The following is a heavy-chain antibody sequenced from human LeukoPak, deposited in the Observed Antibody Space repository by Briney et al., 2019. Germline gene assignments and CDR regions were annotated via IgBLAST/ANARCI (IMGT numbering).Heavy chain of an antibody. V-gene: IGHV1-69*05. D-gene: IGHD6-19*01. CDR3: ARDKIRGYSSGWYLDY. CDR1: GYTFTSYG. J-gene: IGHJ4*02. CDR2: IIPIFGTA. Sequence: SVKVSCKASGYTFTSYGISWVRQAPGQGLEWMGGIIPIFGTANYAQKFQGRVTITTDESTSTAYMELSSLRSEDTAVYYCARDKIRGYSSGWYLDYWGQGTLVTVSS.